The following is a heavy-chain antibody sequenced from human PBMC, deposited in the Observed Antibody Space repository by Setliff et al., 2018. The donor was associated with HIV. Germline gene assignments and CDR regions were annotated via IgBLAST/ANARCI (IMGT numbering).Heavy chain of an antibody. V-gene: IGHV1-69*05. CDR3: ARVPYGAEEWEQPEDY. D-gene: IGHD1-26*01. CDR2: IIPISGTV. Sequence: SVKVSCKVSTFTFTDYILYWVRQAPGQTLEWMGGIIPISGTVNYAQKFWGRVTITTHESTSTAYMELSRLRSDDTAVYYCARVPYGAEEWEQPEDYWGQGTLVTVSS. CDR1: TFTFTDYI. J-gene: IGHJ4*02.